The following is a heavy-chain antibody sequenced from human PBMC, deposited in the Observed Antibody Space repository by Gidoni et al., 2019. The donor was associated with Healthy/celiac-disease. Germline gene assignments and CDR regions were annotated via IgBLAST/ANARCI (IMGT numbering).Heavy chain of an antibody. CDR2: ISGSGGST. CDR1: GFTFSSCA. Sequence: EVQLLESGGGLVQSGGSLRLSCAASGFTFSSCAMGWVRQAPWKGLECVSAISGSGGSTYYADSVKGRFTISRDNSKNTLYLQMNSLRAEDTAVYYCATNGIADDYWGQGTLVTVSS. CDR3: ATNGIADDY. D-gene: IGHD2-15*01. J-gene: IGHJ4*02. V-gene: IGHV3-23*01.